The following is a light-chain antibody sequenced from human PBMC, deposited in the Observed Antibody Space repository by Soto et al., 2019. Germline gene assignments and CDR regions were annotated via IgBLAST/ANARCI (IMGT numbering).Light chain of an antibody. CDR2: DVS. Sequence: EVTLTQSPATVSLSPGETATLSCGASRTLLRGYLAWYQQRPGLAPRLIIYDVSRRATGIPDRFSGSGSGTEFTLYISRVEPEDFAVYYCQNYDGSWTFGQGTKVDIK. V-gene: IGKV3D-20*01. J-gene: IGKJ1*01. CDR3: QNYDGSWT. CDR1: RTLLRGY.